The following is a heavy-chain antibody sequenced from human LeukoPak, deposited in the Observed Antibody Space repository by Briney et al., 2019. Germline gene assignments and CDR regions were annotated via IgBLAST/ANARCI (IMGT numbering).Heavy chain of an antibody. V-gene: IGHV4-61*02. J-gene: IGHJ4*02. CDR2: IYISGST. CDR3: AREITYYYDSSGYYYYFDY. D-gene: IGHD3-22*01. Sequence: SETLPLTCTVSGGSISSGSYYWSWIRQPAGKGLEWIGRIYISGSTNYNPSLKSRVTISVDTSKNQFSLKLSSVTAADTAVYYCAREITYYYDSSGYYYYFDYWGQGTLVTVSS. CDR1: GGSISSGSYY.